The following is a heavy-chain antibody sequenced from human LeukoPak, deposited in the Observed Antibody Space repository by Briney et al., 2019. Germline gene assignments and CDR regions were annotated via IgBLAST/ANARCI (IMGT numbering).Heavy chain of an antibody. J-gene: IGHJ3*02. D-gene: IGHD3-10*01. Sequence: GGSLRLSCAASGFTFSNAWMSWVRQAPGKGLEWVAVTWYDGSNKDYADSVKGRFTISRDNPKNTLYLQMNSLRVEDTAVYYCARVHWGNYYLNAFDIWGQGTMVTVS. V-gene: IGHV3-33*08. CDR2: TWYDGSNK. CDR3: ARVHWGNYYLNAFDI. CDR1: GFTFSNAW.